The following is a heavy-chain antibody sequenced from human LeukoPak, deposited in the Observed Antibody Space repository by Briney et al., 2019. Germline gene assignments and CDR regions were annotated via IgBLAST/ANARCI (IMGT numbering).Heavy chain of an antibody. CDR3: ARPSYGGNSNFDY. V-gene: IGHV5-51*01. J-gene: IGHJ4*02. D-gene: IGHD4-23*01. CDR1: GYRYTSYW. Sequence: GESLKVSCKGSGYRYTSYWIAWVRQMPGKGLECMGIIYPGDSDTRYSPSFQGQVTISADKSISTAYLQWGSLKASDTAMYYCARPSYGGNSNFDYWGQGTLVTVSS. CDR2: IYPGDSDT.